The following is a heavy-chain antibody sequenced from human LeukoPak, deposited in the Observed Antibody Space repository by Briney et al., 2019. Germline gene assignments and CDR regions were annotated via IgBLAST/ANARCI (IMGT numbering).Heavy chain of an antibody. D-gene: IGHD1-26*01. CDR3: AREGSGSYPVFDY. CDR1: GFTFSSYW. Sequence: GGSLRLSCAASGFTFSSYWMSWVRQAPGKGLEWVANIKQDGSEKYYVDSVKGRFTISRDNAKNSLYLQMNSLRAEDTAVYYCAREGSGSYPVFDYRGQGTLLTDSS. V-gene: IGHV3-7*01. CDR2: IKQDGSEK. J-gene: IGHJ4*02.